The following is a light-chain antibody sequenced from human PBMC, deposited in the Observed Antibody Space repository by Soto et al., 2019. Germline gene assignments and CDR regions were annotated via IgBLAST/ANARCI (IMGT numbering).Light chain of an antibody. J-gene: IGLJ1*01. CDR3: QSSDDTGNYYL. Sequence: SFDLTQTPSVSVSPGQTARITCSGDELSKQYVYWYQQKPGQAPVLVIYKDSERASGIAERFSASSSGTTVTLTISGVRAEDEADYYCQSSDDTGNYYLFGTGTKVTVL. CDR2: KDS. V-gene: IGLV3-25*02. CDR1: ELSKQY.